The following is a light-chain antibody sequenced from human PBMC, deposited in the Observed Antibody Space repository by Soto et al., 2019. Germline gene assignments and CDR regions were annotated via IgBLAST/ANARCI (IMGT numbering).Light chain of an antibody. J-gene: IGKJ5*01. CDR1: QSLSGN. V-gene: IGKV3-15*01. CDR2: GAS. CDR3: QQYNNWPPPIT. Sequence: NVLTQSPGTLSLSPGQRATLSCRASQSLSGNYLAWYQQKPGQAPRLLIYGASTRATGIPARFSGSGSGTEFTLTISSLQSEDFAVYYCQQYNNWPPPITFGQGTRLEIK.